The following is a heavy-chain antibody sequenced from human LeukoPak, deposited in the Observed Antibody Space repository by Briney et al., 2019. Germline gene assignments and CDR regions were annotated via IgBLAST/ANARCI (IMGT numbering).Heavy chain of an antibody. D-gene: IGHD1-1*01. CDR2: INWNGGST. Sequence: PGGSLRLSCVGSGFLFKLFAVGWVRQAPGKGLEWVSSINWNGGSTGYADSVKGRFTISRDNAKNSLYLQMNSLRAEDTAVYYCARGYRRFDYWGQGTLVTVPS. J-gene: IGHJ4*02. CDR1: GFLFKLFA. V-gene: IGHV3-20*04. CDR3: ARGYRRFDY.